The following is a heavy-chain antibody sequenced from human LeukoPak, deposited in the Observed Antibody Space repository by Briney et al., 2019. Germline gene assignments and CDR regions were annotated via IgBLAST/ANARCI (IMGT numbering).Heavy chain of an antibody. V-gene: IGHV4-34*01. Sequence: SETLSLTCAVYGGSFSGYYWSWIRQPPGKGLEWIGEINHSGSTNYNPSLKSRVTISVDTSKNQFSLRLSSVTAADTAVYYCARGDFRSLYYYDSSGYSYWGQGTLVTVSS. D-gene: IGHD3-22*01. CDR3: ARGDFRSLYYYDSSGYSY. J-gene: IGHJ4*02. CDR1: GGSFSGYY. CDR2: INHSGST.